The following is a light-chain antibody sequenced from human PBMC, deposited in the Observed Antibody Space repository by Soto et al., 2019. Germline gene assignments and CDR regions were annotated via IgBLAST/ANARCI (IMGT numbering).Light chain of an antibody. J-gene: IGLJ2*01. V-gene: IGLV2-11*01. CDR3: CSYAGSHFL. Sequence: QSALTQPRSVSGSPGQSVTISCTGTSSDVGGYNYVSWYQQHPGKAPKLMIYDVSQRPSGVPDRFSGSKSGNTASLTISGLQAEDESDYYCCSYAGSHFLFGAGTQLTVL. CDR2: DVS. CDR1: SSDVGGYNY.